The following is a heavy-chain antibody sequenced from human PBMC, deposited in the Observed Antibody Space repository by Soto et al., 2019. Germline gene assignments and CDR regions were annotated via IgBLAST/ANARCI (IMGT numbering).Heavy chain of an antibody. Sequence: GASVKVSCKASGYTFTRYCISWVRQAPGQGLEWMGWISAYNGNTNYAQKLQGRVTMTTDTSTSTAYMELRSLRSDDTAVYYCARASKKYSSSWYGSWFDPWGQGTLVTVSS. J-gene: IGHJ5*02. CDR2: ISAYNGNT. CDR3: ARASKKYSSSWYGSWFDP. D-gene: IGHD6-13*01. CDR1: GYTFTRYC. V-gene: IGHV1-18*04.